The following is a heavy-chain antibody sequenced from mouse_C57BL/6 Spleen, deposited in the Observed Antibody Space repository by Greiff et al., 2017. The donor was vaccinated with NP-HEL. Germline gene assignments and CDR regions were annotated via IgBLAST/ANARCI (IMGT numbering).Heavy chain of an antibody. Sequence: QVQLKESGAELVKPGASVKLSCKATGYTFTGYWIEWVKQRPGQGLEWIGEILPGSGSTNYNEKFKGKATFTADTSSNTAYMQLSSLTTEDASIYYCAPYDYSFAYWGQGTLVTVSA. J-gene: IGHJ3*01. V-gene: IGHV1-9*01. D-gene: IGHD2-4*01. CDR3: APYDYSFAY. CDR2: ILPGSGST. CDR1: GYTFTGYW.